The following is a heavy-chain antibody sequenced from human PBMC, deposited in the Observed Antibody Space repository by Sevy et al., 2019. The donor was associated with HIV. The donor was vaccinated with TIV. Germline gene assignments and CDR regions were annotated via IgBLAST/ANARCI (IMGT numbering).Heavy chain of an antibody. Sequence: GGSLRLSCAASGFTFSNYNMNWVRQAPGKGLEWVSSISSSSRYIYYADSMKGRFTISRDNAKNSLYLQMNSLRAEDTAVYYGACVVAECRGGSCFPGYYYGMDVWGQGTTVTVSS. CDR1: GFTFSNYN. V-gene: IGHV3-21*01. CDR2: ISSSSRYI. CDR3: ACVVAECRGGSCFPGYYYGMDV. J-gene: IGHJ6*02. D-gene: IGHD2-15*01.